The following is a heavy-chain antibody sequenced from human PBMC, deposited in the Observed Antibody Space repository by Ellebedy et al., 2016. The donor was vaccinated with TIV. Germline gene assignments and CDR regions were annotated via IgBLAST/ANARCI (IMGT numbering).Heavy chain of an antibody. CDR3: AKAQTGYYDSSGYALIAMDV. CDR1: GFTFSGYE. D-gene: IGHD3-22*01. CDR2: ISRRGTTI. J-gene: IGHJ6*02. Sequence: GESLKISCAASGFTFSGYEMNWVRQAPAKGLEWVSHISRRGTTISYADSVKCRFTISSDNAKNSLYLQMHSLRAEDTAGYYCAKAQTGYYDSSGYALIAMDVWGQGTTVTVSS. V-gene: IGHV3-48*03.